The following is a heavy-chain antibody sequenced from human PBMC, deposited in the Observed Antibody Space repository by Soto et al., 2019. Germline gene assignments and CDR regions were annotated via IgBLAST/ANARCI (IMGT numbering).Heavy chain of an antibody. CDR1: GFTFSSYA. J-gene: IGHJ4*02. CDR2: ISGSGGST. CDR3: AKDRRIEYSSSLFDY. V-gene: IGHV3-23*01. D-gene: IGHD6-6*01. Sequence: GGSLRLSCAASGFTFSSYAMSWVRQAPGKGLEWVSAISGSGGSTYYADSVKGRFTISRDNSKNTLYLQMNSLRAEDKAVYYCAKDRRIEYSSSLFDYWGQGTLVTVSS.